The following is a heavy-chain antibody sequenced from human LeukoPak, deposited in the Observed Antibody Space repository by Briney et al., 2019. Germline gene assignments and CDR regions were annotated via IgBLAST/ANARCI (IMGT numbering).Heavy chain of an antibody. Sequence: KPSETLSLTCTVSGGSISNYYWSWIRQPPGKGLEWIGYFYYSGSTSYNPSLKSRVTISVDTSKNQFSLKLSSVTAADTAVYYCARHTGDAVDYWGQGTLVTVSS. D-gene: IGHD3-10*01. CDR3: ARHTGDAVDY. CDR1: GGSISNYY. J-gene: IGHJ4*02. CDR2: FYYSGST. V-gene: IGHV4-59*08.